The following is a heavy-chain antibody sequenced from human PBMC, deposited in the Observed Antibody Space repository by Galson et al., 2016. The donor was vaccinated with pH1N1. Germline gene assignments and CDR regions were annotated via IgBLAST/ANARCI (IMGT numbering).Heavy chain of an antibody. Sequence: ETLPLTCGVSGYSLSSNYYGAWIRQPPGKGLEWIGSIWHSGNTYYNPSLQSRVTISLDTSKNYFSLNLNSVTAADTAVYYCARLRWEFLRGPDIDIFYFDYWGQGTLVTVSS. CDR3: ARLRWEFLRGPDIDIFYFDY. V-gene: IGHV4-38-2*01. J-gene: IGHJ4*02. CDR2: IWHSGNT. D-gene: IGHD1-26*01. CDR1: GYSLSSNYY.